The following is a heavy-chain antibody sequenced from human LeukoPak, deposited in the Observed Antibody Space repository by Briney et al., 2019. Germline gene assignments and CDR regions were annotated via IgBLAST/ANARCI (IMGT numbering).Heavy chain of an antibody. CDR1: GFTFGSYG. V-gene: IGHV3-33*06. CDR2: IWYDGSNK. CDR3: AKVKSAITMVRGVIDY. Sequence: PGGSLRLSCAASGFTFGSYGMHWVRQAPGKGLEWVTVIWYDGSNKYYADSVKGRFTISRDNSKNTLYLQMNSLRAEDTAVYYCAKVKSAITMVRGVIDYWGQGTLVTVSS. D-gene: IGHD3-10*01. J-gene: IGHJ4*02.